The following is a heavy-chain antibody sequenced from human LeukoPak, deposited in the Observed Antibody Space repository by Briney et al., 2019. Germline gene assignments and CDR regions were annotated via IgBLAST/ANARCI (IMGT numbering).Heavy chain of an antibody. Sequence: PGGSLRLSCAASGFTFSSYSMNWVRQAPGKGLEWVSYISSSSTIYYADSVKGRFTISRDNAKNSLYLQMNSLRVGDTAIYYCARLNSGWGIPDYWGQGILVAVSS. CDR3: ARLNSGWGIPDY. D-gene: IGHD6-25*01. CDR1: GFTFSSYS. V-gene: IGHV3-48*01. CDR2: ISSSSTI. J-gene: IGHJ4*02.